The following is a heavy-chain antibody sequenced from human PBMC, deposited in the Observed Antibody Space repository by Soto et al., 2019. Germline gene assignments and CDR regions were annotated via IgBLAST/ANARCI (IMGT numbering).Heavy chain of an antibody. D-gene: IGHD3-3*01. CDR2: IYYSGST. CDR1: GGSISSSSYY. CDR3: ARNYYDFWSGYFLGPDY. Sequence: GGSISSSSYYWGWIRQPPGKGLEWIGSIYYSGSTYYNPSLKSRVTISVDTSKNQFSLKLSSVTAADTAVYYCARNYYDFWSGYFLGPDYWGQGTLVTVS. J-gene: IGHJ4*02. V-gene: IGHV4-39*01.